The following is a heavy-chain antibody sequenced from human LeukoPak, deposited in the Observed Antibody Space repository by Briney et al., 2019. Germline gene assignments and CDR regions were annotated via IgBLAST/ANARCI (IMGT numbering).Heavy chain of an antibody. D-gene: IGHD4-17*01. CDR1: GFTGFTFSKNT. CDR3: AHAYGDTDY. J-gene: IGHJ4*02. Sequence: PGGSLRLSCAVTGFTGFTFSKNTMNWVRQAPGKGLEWVSSITSSGNYTYYAASVKGRFTISRDNAKNALFLQMNSLRAEDTAVYYCAHAYGDTDYWGQGTGVTVSS. CDR2: ITSSGNYT. V-gene: IGHV3-21*01.